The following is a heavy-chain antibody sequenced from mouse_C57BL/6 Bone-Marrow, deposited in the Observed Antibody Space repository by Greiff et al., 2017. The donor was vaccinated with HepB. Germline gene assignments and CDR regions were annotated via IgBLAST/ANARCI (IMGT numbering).Heavy chain of an antibody. Sequence: QVQLKQPGAELVKPGASVKLSCKASGYTFTSYWMQWVKQRPGQGLEWIGEIDPSDSYTNYNQKFKGKATLTVDTSSSTAYMRLSSLTSEYSAVYYCARDYYGSSAWFAYWGQGTLVTVSA. CDR1: GYTFTSYW. CDR2: IDPSDSYT. D-gene: IGHD1-1*01. V-gene: IGHV1-50*01. CDR3: ARDYYGSSAWFAY. J-gene: IGHJ3*01.